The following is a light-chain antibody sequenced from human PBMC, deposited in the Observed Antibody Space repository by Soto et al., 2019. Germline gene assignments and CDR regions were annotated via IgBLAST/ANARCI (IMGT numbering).Light chain of an antibody. CDR1: SSDFGGFNY. V-gene: IGLV2-11*02. Sequence: QSALTQPRSVSGSPGQSVTISCTGASSDFGGFNYVSWYQHHPGRAPKLMIYDVTKRPSGVPDRFSGFKSGNTASLTISGLQAEDEADYCCSAYAGTYVVFGGGTKVTVL. CDR2: DVT. CDR3: SAYAGTYVV. J-gene: IGLJ2*01.